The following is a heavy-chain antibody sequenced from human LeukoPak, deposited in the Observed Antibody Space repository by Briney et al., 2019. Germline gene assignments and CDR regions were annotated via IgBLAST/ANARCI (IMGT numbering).Heavy chain of an antibody. D-gene: IGHD3-22*01. CDR3: ARAMNSWFLLDLDY. CDR1: GYTFIDYY. CDR2: INPNSGGT. Sequence: GASVKVSCKASGYTFIDYYMHWVRQAPGQGLEWMGWINPNSGGTNYAQNFQGRVTMTRDTSIRTVYMELSSLRSDDTAMYYCARAMNSWFLLDLDYWGQGTLVTVSS. J-gene: IGHJ4*02. V-gene: IGHV1-2*02.